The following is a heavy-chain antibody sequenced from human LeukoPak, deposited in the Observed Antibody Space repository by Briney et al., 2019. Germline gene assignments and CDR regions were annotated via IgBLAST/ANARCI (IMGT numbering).Heavy chain of an antibody. J-gene: IGHJ4*02. CDR2: ISGSGIST. V-gene: IGHV3-23*01. D-gene: IGHD6-6*01. CDR3: AKTMEYNSSPIDY. Sequence: PGGSLRLSCAASGFTVSNYAMTWVRQAPGKGLEWVSGISGSGISTYYADSVKGRFTISRDNSKNTLYVQMNSLRAEDTAVYCCAKTMEYNSSPIDYWGQGTLVTVSS. CDR1: GFTVSNYA.